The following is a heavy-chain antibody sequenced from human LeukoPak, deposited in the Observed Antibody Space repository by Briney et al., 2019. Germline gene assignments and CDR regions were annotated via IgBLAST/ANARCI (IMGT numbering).Heavy chain of an antibody. CDR2: ISSASSSI. CDR1: GFTFSSYS. CDR3: ARGPSFDY. V-gene: IGHV3-21*01. Sequence: PGGSLGLSCAASGFTFSSYSMNWVRQAPGKGLEWVSSISSASSSIFYADSVKGRFTISRDNAKNSLYLQMHSLRAEDSAVYYCARGPSFDYWGQGTLVTASS. J-gene: IGHJ4*02.